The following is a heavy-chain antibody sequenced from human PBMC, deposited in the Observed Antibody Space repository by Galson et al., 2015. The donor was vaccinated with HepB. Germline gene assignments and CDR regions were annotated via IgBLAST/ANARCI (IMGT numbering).Heavy chain of an antibody. D-gene: IGHD6-13*01. CDR3: ARARAAPGTYYYYYIDV. CDR2: ISSSSSTI. J-gene: IGHJ6*03. CDR1: GFAFSRFN. Sequence: SLRLSCAASGFAFSRFNLNWVRQAPGKGLEWISDISSSSSTIYYADSVKGRFTTSRDNAKNSLYLQMNNLRAEDTAVYFCARARAAPGTYYYYYIDVWGKGTTVTVSS. V-gene: IGHV3-48*01.